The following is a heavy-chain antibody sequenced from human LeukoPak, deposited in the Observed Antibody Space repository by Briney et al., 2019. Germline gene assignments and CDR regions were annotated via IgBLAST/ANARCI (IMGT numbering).Heavy chain of an antibody. Sequence: PGGSLRLSCAASGFTFSNAWMSWVRQAPGKGLQWVGRIKSKADGGTIDYAAPVKGRFTISRDDSKNMVHLQMNSLKTEDTAVYYCSTTRDYYCGMDVWGQGTTVTVSS. CDR1: GFTFSNAW. CDR2: IKSKADGGTI. V-gene: IGHV3-15*01. CDR3: STTRDYYCGMDV. J-gene: IGHJ6*02. D-gene: IGHD2-2*01.